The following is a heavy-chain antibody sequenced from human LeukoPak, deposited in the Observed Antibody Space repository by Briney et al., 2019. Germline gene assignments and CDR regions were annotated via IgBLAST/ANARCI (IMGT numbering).Heavy chain of an antibody. J-gene: IGHJ5*02. D-gene: IGHD2-2*01. CDR2: IIPIFGTT. CDR3: ARALDILVVPGADNWLDP. Sequence: SVTVSCKASGGTFNNYAITWLRQAPGQGLEWMGGIIPIFGTTNYAQKFQGRVTINADESTDTANMELSSLRSEDTAVYYCARALDILVVPGADNWLDPWGQGTLVTVSS. CDR1: GGTFNNYA. V-gene: IGHV1-69*01.